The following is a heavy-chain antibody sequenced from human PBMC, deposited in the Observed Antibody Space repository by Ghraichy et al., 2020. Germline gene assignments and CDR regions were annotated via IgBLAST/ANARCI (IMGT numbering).Heavy chain of an antibody. J-gene: IGHJ4*02. Sequence: SETLSLTCTVSGGSISSYYWSWIRQPPGKGLEWIGYIYYSGSTNYNPSLKSRVTISVDTSKNQFSLKLSSVTAADTAVYYCARRVWFGELSVFDYWGQGTLVTVSS. D-gene: IGHD3-10*01. CDR2: IYYSGST. V-gene: IGHV4-59*08. CDR3: ARRVWFGELSVFDY. CDR1: GGSISSYY.